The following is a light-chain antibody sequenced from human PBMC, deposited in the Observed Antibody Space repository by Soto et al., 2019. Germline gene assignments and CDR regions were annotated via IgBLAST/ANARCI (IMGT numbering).Light chain of an antibody. V-gene: IGKV1-33*01. CDR2: DAF. CDR1: HDIINY. CDR3: QQYDNLSVT. J-gene: IGKJ4*01. Sequence: DIQMTQSPSSLSASVLDRVTITCQASHDIINYLNWFQQKPGEAPKLLIFDAFKLETGVPSRFSGSGSGTDFTLTISSLQPEDIATYYCQQYDNLSVTFGGGTKVDIK.